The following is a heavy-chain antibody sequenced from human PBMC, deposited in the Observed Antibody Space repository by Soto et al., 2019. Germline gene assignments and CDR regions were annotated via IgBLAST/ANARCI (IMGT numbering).Heavy chain of an antibody. CDR1: GFTFSSYA. Sequence: EVQLLESGGGLVQPGGSLRLSCAASGFTFSSYAMSWVRQAPGKGLEWVSSISGSGGSTYYADSVKGRFTISRDNSKNSLYLQMNSLRAEDTAVYYCARFHNTGGFQIFDYWGQGTLVIVSS. D-gene: IGHD1-1*01. CDR2: ISGSGGST. CDR3: ARFHNTGGFQIFDY. V-gene: IGHV3-23*01. J-gene: IGHJ4*02.